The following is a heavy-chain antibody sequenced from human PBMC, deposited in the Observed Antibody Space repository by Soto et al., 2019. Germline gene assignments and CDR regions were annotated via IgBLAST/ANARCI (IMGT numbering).Heavy chain of an antibody. CDR1: GFTFSSYA. CDR2: ISGSGGST. Sequence: GWSLRLSCAASGFTFSSYAMSWVRQAPGKGLEWVSAISGSGGSTYYADSVKGRFTISRDNSKNTLYLQMNSLRAEDTAVYYCAKRQGRCSRTSCAFEYCGKETLVTVS. V-gene: IGHV3-23*01. CDR3: AKRQGRCSRTSCAFEY. D-gene: IGHD2-2*01. J-gene: IGHJ4*02.